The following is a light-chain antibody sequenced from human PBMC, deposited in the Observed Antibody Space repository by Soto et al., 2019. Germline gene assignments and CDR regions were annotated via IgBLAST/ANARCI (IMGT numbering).Light chain of an antibody. CDR2: EFS. CDR1: SSDVGAYIH. J-gene: IGLJ2*01. V-gene: IGLV2-8*01. CDR3: SSYAGSNTHVI. Sequence: QSALTQPPSASGSPGQSVTISCTGTSSDVGAYIHVSWYQQHPGKVPKLMIYEFSKRPSGVPDRFSGSKSGNTASLTVSGLQAEDEATYYCSSYAGSNTHVIFGGGTKLTVL.